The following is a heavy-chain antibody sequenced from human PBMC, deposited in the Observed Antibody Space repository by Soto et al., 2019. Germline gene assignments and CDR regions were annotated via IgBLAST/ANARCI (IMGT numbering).Heavy chain of an antibody. CDR1: GGSFSGYY. D-gene: IGHD2-8*01. V-gene: IGHV4-34*01. CDR3: ARGPTDIALTAQNWFDP. Sequence: SETLSLTCAVYGGSFSGYYWSWIRQPPGKGLEWIGEINHSGSTNYNPSLKSRVTISVDTSKNQFSLKLSSVTAADTAVYYCARGPTDIALTAQNWFDPWGQGTLVTVSS. J-gene: IGHJ5*02. CDR2: INHSGST.